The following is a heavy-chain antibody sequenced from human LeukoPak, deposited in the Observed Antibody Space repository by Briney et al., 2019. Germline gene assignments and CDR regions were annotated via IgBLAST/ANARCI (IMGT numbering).Heavy chain of an antibody. Sequence: ASVKVSCTASGYTFTGYYMHWVRQAPGQGLEWMGWINPNSGGTNYAQKFQGRVTMTRDTSISTAYMELSRLRSDDTAVYYCARYTDYGDIDYWGQRTLVAVSS. CDR3: ARYTDYGDIDY. D-gene: IGHD4-17*01. J-gene: IGHJ4*02. CDR2: INPNSGGT. CDR1: GYTFTGYY. V-gene: IGHV1-2*02.